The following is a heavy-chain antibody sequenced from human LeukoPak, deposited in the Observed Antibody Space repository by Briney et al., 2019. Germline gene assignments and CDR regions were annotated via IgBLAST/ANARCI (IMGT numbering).Heavy chain of an antibody. J-gene: IGHJ4*02. D-gene: IGHD1-26*01. CDR3: ARARSGSYPGPFDY. CDR1: GYTFTSYG. CDR2: ISAYNGNT. V-gene: IGHV1-18*01. Sequence: ASVKVSCKASGYTFTSYGISWVRQAPGQGLKWMGWISAYNGNTNYAQKLQGRVTMTTDTSTSTAYMELRSLRSDDTAVYYCARARSGSYPGPFDYWGQGTLVTVSS.